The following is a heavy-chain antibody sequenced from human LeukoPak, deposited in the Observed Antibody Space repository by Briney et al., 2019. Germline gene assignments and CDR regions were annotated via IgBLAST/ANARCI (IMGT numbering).Heavy chain of an antibody. CDR3: AAEFWGGSHLRAEF. CDR1: GFTLDTMA. Sequence: PGGSLRLSCVALGFTLDTMARTGVRQAPGKGLEWVAAISPGGDRTYYADSLKGRFTVSRDNSRNTVNLQIDRLKVEDTAIYSCAAEFWGGSHLRAEFWGHGTLVTVSS. V-gene: IGHV3-23*01. CDR2: ISPGGDRT. J-gene: IGHJ4*01. D-gene: IGHD3-10*01.